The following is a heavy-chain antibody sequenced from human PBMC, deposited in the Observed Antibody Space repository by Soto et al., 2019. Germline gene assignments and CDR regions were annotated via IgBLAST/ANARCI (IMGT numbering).Heavy chain of an antibody. V-gene: IGHV3-48*03. Sequence: GGSLRLSCAASGFTFSSYEMNWVRQAPGKGLEWVSYISSSGSTIYYADSVKGRFTISRDNAKNSLYLQMNSLRAEDTAVYYCASSRRELHYYYGMDVWGQGTTVTVSS. CDR3: ASSRRELHYYYGMDV. D-gene: IGHD1-26*01. CDR1: GFTFSSYE. J-gene: IGHJ6*02. CDR2: ISSSGSTI.